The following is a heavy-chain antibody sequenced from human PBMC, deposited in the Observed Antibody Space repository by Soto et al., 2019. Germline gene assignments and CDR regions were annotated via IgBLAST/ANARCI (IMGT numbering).Heavy chain of an antibody. CDR1: GFSVSAKY. V-gene: IGHV3-53*01. J-gene: IGHJ6*02. CDR2: IYLGGYT. CDR3: ARAYSGRLPRRADYYYAMDV. Sequence: VSLRLSCAASGFSVSAKYMIWVRQAPGKGLEWVSVIYLGGYTKHADLVQGRFTISRDNFRNTVSLQMSSLRPEDTAVYYCARAYSGRLPRRADYYYAMDVWGQGTTVTVSS. D-gene: IGHD2-15*01.